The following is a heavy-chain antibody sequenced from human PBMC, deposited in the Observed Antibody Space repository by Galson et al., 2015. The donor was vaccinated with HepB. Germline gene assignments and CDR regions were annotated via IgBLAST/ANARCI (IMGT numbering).Heavy chain of an antibody. J-gene: IGHJ4*02. Sequence: SLRLSCAVSGFTFRDYYMTWIRQPPGKGLQWVSYISGDSYTSYADSVKGRFTISRDNAKNSLFLQMNSLRVEDTAMYYCARVDDYGDVFYWWGQGILVTVSS. CDR3: ARVDDYGDVFYW. D-gene: IGHD4-17*01. CDR1: GFTFRDYY. CDR2: ISGDSYT. V-gene: IGHV3-11*06.